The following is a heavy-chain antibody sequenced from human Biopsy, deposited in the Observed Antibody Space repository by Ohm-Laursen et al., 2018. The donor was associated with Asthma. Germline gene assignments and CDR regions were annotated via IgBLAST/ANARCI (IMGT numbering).Heavy chain of an antibody. CDR2: INGKSNSI. CDR1: GFTFSDYY. CDR3: ARDSYSSCLYDDFES. V-gene: IGHV3-11*01. Sequence: GSLRLSCSASGFTFSDYYMSWIRLAPGKGLEWISYINGKSNSIEYADSVRGRFTISRDNAKNSLYLQMNSLRAEDTAVYYCARDSYSSCLYDDFESWGQGTLVTVSS. J-gene: IGHJ4*02. D-gene: IGHD6-19*01.